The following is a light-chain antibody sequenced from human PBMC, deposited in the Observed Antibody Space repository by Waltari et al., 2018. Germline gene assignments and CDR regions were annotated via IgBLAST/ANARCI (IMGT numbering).Light chain of an antibody. Sequence: EIVLTQSPATLSLSPGERATLSCRASQRVSYSLAWYQQKPGQTPRLLIYSASNRATGIPARFSGSGSVSDFTLTISSLEPEDFAVYYCQQRSSWPRTFGQGTKVEIK. V-gene: IGKV3-11*01. J-gene: IGKJ1*01. CDR1: QRVSYS. CDR3: QQRSSWPRT. CDR2: SAS.